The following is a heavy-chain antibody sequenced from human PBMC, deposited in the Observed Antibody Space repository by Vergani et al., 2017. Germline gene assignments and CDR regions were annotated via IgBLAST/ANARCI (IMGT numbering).Heavy chain of an antibody. CDR2: ISSSSSYI. Sequence: EVQLVESGGGLVKPGGSLRLSCAASGFTFSSYSMNWVRQAPGKGLEWVSSISSSSSYIYYADSVKGRFTISRDNAKNSLYLQMNSLRAEETAVYYCASRGTSGYDFKGYWGQGTLVTVSS. CDR1: GFTFSSYS. D-gene: IGHD5-12*01. CDR3: ASRGTSGYDFKGY. V-gene: IGHV3-21*01. J-gene: IGHJ4*02.